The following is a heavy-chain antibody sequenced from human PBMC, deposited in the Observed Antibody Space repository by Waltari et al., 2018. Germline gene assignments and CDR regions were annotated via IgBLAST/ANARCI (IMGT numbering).Heavy chain of an antibody. D-gene: IGHD3-22*01. CDR3: VRDQWFAFDI. CDR1: GFTLSKFW. J-gene: IGHJ3*02. V-gene: IGHV3-7*01. Sequence: EVRLVESGGGLDQPGGSLSLSCTATGFTLSKFWWSWDRQAPGKGPEWVANIMTDGREEYYVDSVRGRFTISRDNAKNSLYLQMNSLRPEDTAVYYCVRDQWFAFDIWGQGTMVTVSS. CDR2: IMTDGREE.